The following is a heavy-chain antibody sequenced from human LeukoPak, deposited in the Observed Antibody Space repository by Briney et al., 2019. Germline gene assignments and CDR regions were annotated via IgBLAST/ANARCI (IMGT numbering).Heavy chain of an antibody. V-gene: IGHV3-7*03. CDR2: IKQDGSEK. D-gene: IGHD3-10*01. Sequence: GGSLRLSCAASGFTFSNYWMSWVRQAPGKGLEWVANIKQDGSEKYYVNSVKGRFTISRDNSKNTLYLQMNSLRAEDTAVYYCAKGRDYYGSGSPVYWGQGTLVTVSS. J-gene: IGHJ4*02. CDR3: AKGRDYYGSGSPVY. CDR1: GFTFSNYW.